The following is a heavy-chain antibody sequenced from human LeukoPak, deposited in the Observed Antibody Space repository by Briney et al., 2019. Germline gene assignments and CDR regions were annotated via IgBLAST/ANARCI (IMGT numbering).Heavy chain of an antibody. J-gene: IGHJ4*02. CDR2: LYSDDTT. D-gene: IGHD1-26*01. CDR1: GFIFNSNY. Sequence: GGSLRLSCAASGFIFNSNYMNWVRQAPGKGLEWVSVLYSDDTTYYADSVKGRFTISRDNSKNTLYLQMNNLRAEDTAVYYCARGGGYYAIDYWGQGTLVTVSP. CDR3: ARGGGYYAIDY. V-gene: IGHV3-53*01.